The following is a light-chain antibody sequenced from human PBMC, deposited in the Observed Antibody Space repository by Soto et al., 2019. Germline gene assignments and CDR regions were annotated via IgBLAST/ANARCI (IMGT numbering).Light chain of an antibody. CDR2: DAS. Sequence: IVLTQSLGTLSLSQGEGAALYASASQSVGSYLAWYQHKPGQAPRLLISDASNRATGIPARFSGSGSETDFTLTISSLEPEDSAVYYCQQRSNWPSLPFGGRTKVAIK. CDR1: QSVGSY. J-gene: IGKJ4*01. CDR3: QQRSNWPSLP. V-gene: IGKV3-11*01.